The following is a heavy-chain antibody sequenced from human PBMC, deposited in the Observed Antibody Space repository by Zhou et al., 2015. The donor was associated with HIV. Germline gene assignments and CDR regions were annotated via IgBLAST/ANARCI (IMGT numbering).Heavy chain of an antibody. D-gene: IGHD2-21*02. CDR3: AKERGRHYDRVTGNQNGRYFEV. J-gene: IGHJ2*01. Sequence: VQLVQSGAEVKQPGSSVKLSCRSSGDPFSSYAVTWVRQAPGQGPEFMGRIVPLTRSTLYSEKFRDRIKITADLSTTSVFLEVTGLTSSDTAVLFCAKERGRHYDRVTGNQNGRYFEVWGRGTSVTVSS. CDR1: GDPFSSYA. V-gene: IGHV1-69*18. CDR2: IVPLTRST.